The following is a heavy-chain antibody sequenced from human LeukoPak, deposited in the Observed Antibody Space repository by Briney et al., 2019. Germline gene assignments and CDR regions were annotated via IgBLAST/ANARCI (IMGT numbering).Heavy chain of an antibody. CDR2: IIPIVGTA. Sequence: GASVKVSCKASGGTVTSYAISWVGQAPGQGLEWRGGIIPIVGTANYAQKCQGRVTITADDSTSTAYMELSSLRSEDTAVYYCARTYDILTGYTPDTYYYYYYMDVWGKGTTVAVSS. V-gene: IGHV1-69*13. D-gene: IGHD3-9*01. J-gene: IGHJ6*03. CDR1: GGTVTSYA. CDR3: ARTYDILTGYTPDTYYYYYYMDV.